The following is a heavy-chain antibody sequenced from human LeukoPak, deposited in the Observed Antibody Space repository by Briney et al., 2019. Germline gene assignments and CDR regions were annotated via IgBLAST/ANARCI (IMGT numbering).Heavy chain of an antibody. D-gene: IGHD6-19*01. CDR1: GFTVSSNY. Sequence: GGSLRLSCAASGFTVSSNYMSWVRQAPGKGLGWVSVIYSGGSTYYADSVKGRFTISRDNSKNTLYLQMNSLRAEDTAVYYCARPAVAGVWRFDYWGQGTLVTVSS. CDR2: IYSGGST. J-gene: IGHJ4*02. CDR3: ARPAVAGVWRFDY. V-gene: IGHV3-66*04.